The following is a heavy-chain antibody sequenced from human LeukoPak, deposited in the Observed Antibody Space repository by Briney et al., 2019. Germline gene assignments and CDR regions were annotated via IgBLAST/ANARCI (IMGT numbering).Heavy chain of an antibody. CDR3: ARGPLGWPQLSFDY. CDR2: ISSSGSTI. D-gene: IGHD5-24*01. Sequence: KPGGSLRLSCAASGFTFSSYEMNWVRQAPGKGLEWVSYISSSGSTIYYADSVKGRFTISRDNAKNSLYLRMNSLRAEDTAVYYCARGPLGWPQLSFDYWGQGTLVTVSS. J-gene: IGHJ4*02. CDR1: GFTFSSYE. V-gene: IGHV3-48*03.